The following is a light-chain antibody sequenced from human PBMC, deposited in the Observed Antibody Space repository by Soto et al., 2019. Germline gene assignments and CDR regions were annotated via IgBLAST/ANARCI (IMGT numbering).Light chain of an antibody. CDR2: AAS. CDR3: QQTYSNLWT. J-gene: IGKJ1*01. Sequence: DIQLTHSPSSLSASVGDTVTITCRASQTVSRYLNWCQQKSGTAPKLLIYAASTLHTGVPSRFSGRGSGTDFTLTINNLQREDFADYFCQQTYSNLWTFGQGTKVDIK. CDR1: QTVSRY. V-gene: IGKV1-39*01.